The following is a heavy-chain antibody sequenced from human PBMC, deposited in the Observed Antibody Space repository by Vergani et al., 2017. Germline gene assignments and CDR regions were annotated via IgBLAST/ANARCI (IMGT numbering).Heavy chain of an antibody. D-gene: IGHD3/OR15-3a*01. Sequence: QVQLQESGPGLVKPSQTLALTCTVSGGSISSVGYYWSWIRQHPGKGLEWIGYIYNRGSTSYNPSLKSRVTISGDASKNQFSLKLSSVTAADTAVYYCARGIDDFGVYHYWGQGTLVTVSS. V-gene: IGHV4-31*03. CDR2: IYNRGST. CDR1: GGSISSVGYY. J-gene: IGHJ4*02. CDR3: ARGIDDFGVYHY.